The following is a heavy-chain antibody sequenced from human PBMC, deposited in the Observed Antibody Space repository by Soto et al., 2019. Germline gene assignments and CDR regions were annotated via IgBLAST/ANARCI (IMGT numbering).Heavy chain of an antibody. CDR3: AKEDTSSGSLDY. CDR2: ISDSGATT. V-gene: IGHV3-23*01. D-gene: IGHD6-19*01. J-gene: IGHJ4*02. CDR1: GFPFGENA. Sequence: LGGSLRLSCAASGFPFGENAMSWVRQAPGKGLEWVSGISDSGATTYYADSVRGRFTISRDNSKNTLYLQMKSLRAEDSDSYYCAKEDTSSGSLDYWGQGALVTVSS.